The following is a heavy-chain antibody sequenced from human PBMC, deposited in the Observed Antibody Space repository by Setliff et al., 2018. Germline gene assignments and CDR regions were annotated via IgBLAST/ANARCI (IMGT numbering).Heavy chain of an antibody. J-gene: IGHJ3*02. V-gene: IGHV3-48*04. CDR3: ARDPAYGAFDI. CDR2: ISSSSSTI. D-gene: IGHD3-16*01. CDR1: GFTFRSYS. Sequence: PGGSLRLSCAASGFTFRSYSMNWVRQAPGKGLEWVSYISSSSSTIYYADSVKGRFTISRDNAKNSLYLQMNGLRAEDTAVYYCARDPAYGAFDIWGQGTMVTVSS.